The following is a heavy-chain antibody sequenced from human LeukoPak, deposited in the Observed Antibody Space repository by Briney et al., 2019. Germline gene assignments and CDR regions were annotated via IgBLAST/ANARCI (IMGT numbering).Heavy chain of an antibody. Sequence: SQTLSLACAISGDSVSSNSAACNWIRQSPSRGLEWLGRTYYRSKWYNDYAVSVKSRITINPDTSKNQFSLQLNSVTPEDTAVYYCARGKWKLLSHYWCFDLWGRGTLVTVSP. CDR2: TYYRSKWYN. J-gene: IGHJ2*01. D-gene: IGHD2/OR15-2a*01. V-gene: IGHV6-1*01. CDR3: ARGKWKLLSHYWCFDL. CDR1: GDSVSSNSAA.